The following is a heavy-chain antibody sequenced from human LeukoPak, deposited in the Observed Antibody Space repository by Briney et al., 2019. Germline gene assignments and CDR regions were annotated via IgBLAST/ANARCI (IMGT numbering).Heavy chain of an antibody. J-gene: IGHJ6*03. D-gene: IGHD2-15*01. CDR3: ARVPRYCSGGNCYSGGLGYMDV. CDR1: GFTFSDYN. V-gene: IGHV3-11*01. CDR2: ISRSGSTK. Sequence: GGSLRLSCAASGFTFSDYNMRWIRQAPGKGLEWVSSISRSGSTKYYADSVKGRFTISRDNAKNSLFLQMNSLRAEDTAVYYCARVPRYCSGGNCYSGGLGYMDVWGKGTTVTISS.